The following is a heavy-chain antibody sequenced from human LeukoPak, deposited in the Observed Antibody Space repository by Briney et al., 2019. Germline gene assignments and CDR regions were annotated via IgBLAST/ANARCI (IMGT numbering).Heavy chain of an antibody. V-gene: IGHV4-39*07. CDR3: ARGPRITIFASNYSYYGMDV. Sequence: SETLSLTCTVSGGSISSGGYYWSWIRQHPGKGLEWIGEINHSGSTNYNPSPKSRVTISVDTSKNQFSLKLSSVTAADTAVYYCARGPRITIFASNYSYYGMDVWGQGTTVTVSS. J-gene: IGHJ6*02. CDR2: INHSGST. D-gene: IGHD3-3*01. CDR1: GGSISSGGYY.